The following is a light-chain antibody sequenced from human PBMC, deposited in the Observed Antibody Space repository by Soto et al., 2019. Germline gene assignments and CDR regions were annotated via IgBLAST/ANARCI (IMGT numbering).Light chain of an antibody. CDR2: EVS. J-gene: IGLJ1*01. CDR3: SSYTSSSTYV. Sequence: QSALTQPPSVSGSPGQSVTISCTGTSSDVGSYNRASWYQQPPGTAPKLMIYEVSNRPSGVPDRFSGYTSGNTASLTISGVQAEDEADYYCSSYTSSSTYVSGTGTKLTVL. V-gene: IGLV2-18*02. CDR1: SSDVGSYNR.